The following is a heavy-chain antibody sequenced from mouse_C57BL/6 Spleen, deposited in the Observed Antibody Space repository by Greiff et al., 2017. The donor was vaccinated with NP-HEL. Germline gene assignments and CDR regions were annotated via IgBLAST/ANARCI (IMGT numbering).Heavy chain of an antibody. Sequence: QVQLQQSGAELVRPGTSVKVSCKASGYAFTNYLIEWVKQRPGQGLEWIGVINPGSGGTNYNEKFKGKATLTADKSSSTAYMQLSSLTSEDSAVYVCARRGGNYYYGSSLDYWGQGTTLTVSS. V-gene: IGHV1-54*01. CDR3: ARRGGNYYYGSSLDY. D-gene: IGHD1-1*01. J-gene: IGHJ2*01. CDR2: INPGSGGT. CDR1: GYAFTNYL.